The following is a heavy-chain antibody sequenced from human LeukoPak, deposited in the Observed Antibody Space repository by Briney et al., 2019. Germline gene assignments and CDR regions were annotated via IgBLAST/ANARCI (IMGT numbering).Heavy chain of an antibody. V-gene: IGHV3-33*08. CDR2: IWYDGSNK. CDR3: ARGNDYVWGSYPVGGSFDY. D-gene: IGHD3-16*02. Sequence: GGSLRLSCAASGFTFSSYAMSWVRQAPGKGLEWVAVIWYDGSNKYYADSVEGRFTISRDNSKNTLYLQMNSLRAEDTAVYYCARGNDYVWGSYPVGGSFDYWGQGTLVTVSS. CDR1: GFTFSSYA. J-gene: IGHJ4*02.